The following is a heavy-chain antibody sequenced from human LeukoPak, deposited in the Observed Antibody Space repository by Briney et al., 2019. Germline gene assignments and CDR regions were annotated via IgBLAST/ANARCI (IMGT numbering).Heavy chain of an antibody. CDR2: ITGSGSST. V-gene: IGHV3-23*01. D-gene: IGHD1-1*01. CDR3: AKDLQGPNWNLPFDP. CDR1: GFTFSSYA. Sequence: GGSLRLSCAASGFTFSSYAMSWVRQAPGKGLEWVSGITGSGSSTYYEDSVKGRFTISRDNSENTLYLQMNILTAEDTAVYYCAKDLQGPNWNLPFDPWGQGTLVTVSS. J-gene: IGHJ5*02.